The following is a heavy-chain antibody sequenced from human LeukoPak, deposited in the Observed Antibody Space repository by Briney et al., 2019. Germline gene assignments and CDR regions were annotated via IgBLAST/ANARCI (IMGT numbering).Heavy chain of an antibody. Sequence: GASVKVSCKASGYTFTGYYMHWVRQAPGQGLEWMGRINPNSGGTNYAQKFQGRVTMTRDTSISTAYMELSRLRSDDTAVYYCARTRYCSSTSCYGEREYNWFDPWGQGTLVTVSS. CDR3: ARTRYCSSTSCYGEREYNWFDP. CDR1: GYTFTGYY. D-gene: IGHD2-2*01. V-gene: IGHV1-2*06. J-gene: IGHJ5*02. CDR2: INPNSGGT.